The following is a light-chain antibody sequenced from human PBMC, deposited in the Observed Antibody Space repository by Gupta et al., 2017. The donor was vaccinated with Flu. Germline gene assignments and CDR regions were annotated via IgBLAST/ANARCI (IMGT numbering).Light chain of an antibody. CDR3: RQYREYPIT. J-gene: IGKJ5*01. V-gene: IGKV1D-16*01. Sequence: DFQMTQSPSSLSASVGDRVIITCRASQSISNSLGWYQQKPEKAPKSLIYGASSLQNGVPSRFSGSGXGTVFTLTXSSLQPEDFGTYYCRQYREYPITFGXGTRLEIK. CDR2: GAS. CDR1: QSISNS.